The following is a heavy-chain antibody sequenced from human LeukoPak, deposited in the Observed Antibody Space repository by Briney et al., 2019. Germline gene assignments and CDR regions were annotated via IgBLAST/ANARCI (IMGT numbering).Heavy chain of an antibody. CDR1: GFTFSTYE. J-gene: IGHJ5*02. CDR2: IIGDGTTT. CDR3: VRDRGGTYSGDNLFHP. D-gene: IGHD1/OR15-1a*01. V-gene: IGHV3-48*03. Sequence: GGSLRLSCAASGFTFSTYEMNWVRQAPGKGLEWLSYIIGDGTTTQYADSVRDRFTISRDNDKNSLYLQMNSLRADDTAVYYCVRDRGGTYSGDNLFHPWGQGTLVTVSS.